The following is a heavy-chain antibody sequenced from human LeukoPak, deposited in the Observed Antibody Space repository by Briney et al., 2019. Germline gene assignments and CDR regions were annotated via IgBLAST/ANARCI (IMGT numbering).Heavy chain of an antibody. CDR3: ARWGYGGTPLDY. V-gene: IGHV1-46*01. D-gene: IGHD3-16*01. J-gene: IGHJ4*02. Sequence: ASVKVSCKACGYTFTSYYMHWVRQAPGQGLEWMGIINPSGGSTSYAQKFQGRVTMTRDTSTSTVYMELSSLRSEDTAVYYCARWGYGGTPLDYWGQGTLVTVSS. CDR2: INPSGGST. CDR1: GYTFTSYY.